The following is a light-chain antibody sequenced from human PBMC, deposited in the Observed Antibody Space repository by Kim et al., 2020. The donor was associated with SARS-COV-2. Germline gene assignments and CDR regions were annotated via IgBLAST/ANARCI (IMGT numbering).Light chain of an antibody. J-gene: IGLJ2*01. Sequence: ELTQPPSASGTPGQRVTITCSGSSSNIGSNSVNWYQQLPGTAPTLLICSNDQRPSGVPDRFSGSKSGTSAPLAISGLQSEDEADYYCAAWDDSLSAVVFGGGTQLTVL. CDR1: SSNIGSNS. CDR2: SND. V-gene: IGLV1-44*01. CDR3: AAWDDSLSAVV.